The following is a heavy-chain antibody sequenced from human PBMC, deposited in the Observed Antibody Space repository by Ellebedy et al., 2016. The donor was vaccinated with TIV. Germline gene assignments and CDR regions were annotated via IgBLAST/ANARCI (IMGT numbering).Heavy chain of an antibody. CDR1: GFSLSSHW. J-gene: IGHJ5*02. V-gene: IGHV3-7*01. Sequence: GGSLRLXCAASGFSLSSHWMNWIRQAPGRGPEWVANINRDGSTTNYAESVRGRFTISRDNAKNSLYLHMNGLRGDDTAIYYCAKDGEWAFDHWGQGTLVTVSS. D-gene: IGHD3-10*01. CDR2: INRDGSTT. CDR3: AKDGEWAFDH.